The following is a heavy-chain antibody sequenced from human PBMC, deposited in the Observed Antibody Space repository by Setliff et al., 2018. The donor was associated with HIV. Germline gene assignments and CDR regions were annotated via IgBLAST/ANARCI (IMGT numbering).Heavy chain of an antibody. Sequence: SETLSLTCGVSSYSISGGYYWGWIRQPPGKGLEWIGSIYHSGSAYYNPSLKSRVTISVDTSKNQFSLKMSSLTAADTAVYYCARHGGITGTTDAFDIWGQGAMVTVSS. CDR1: SYSISGGYY. V-gene: IGHV4-38-2*01. D-gene: IGHD1-7*01. CDR2: IYHSGSA. CDR3: ARHGGITGTTDAFDI. J-gene: IGHJ3*02.